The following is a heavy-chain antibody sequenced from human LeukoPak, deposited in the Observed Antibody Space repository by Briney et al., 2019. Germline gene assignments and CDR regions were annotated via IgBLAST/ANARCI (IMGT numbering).Heavy chain of an antibody. CDR2: ISSSSSYI. CDR3: ARDHYSSSSGLFNQDY. D-gene: IGHD6-6*01. J-gene: IGHJ4*02. CDR1: GFTFSSYS. Sequence: NPGGSLRLSRAASGFTFSSYSMNWVRQAPGKGLEWVSSISSSSSYIYYADSVKGRFTISRDNAKNSLYLQMNSLRAEDTAVYYCARDHYSSSSGLFNQDYWGQGTLVTVSS. V-gene: IGHV3-21*01.